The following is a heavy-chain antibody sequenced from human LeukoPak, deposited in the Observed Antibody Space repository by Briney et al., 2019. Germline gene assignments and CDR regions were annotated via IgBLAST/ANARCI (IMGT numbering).Heavy chain of an antibody. CDR1: GYTFTDYF. Sequence: GASVKVSCKASGYTFTDYFMHWVRQAPGQGLEWMGWINPNTGGTNYAQKFHGRVTMTRDTPISTTYMELSRLRSDDTAVYYCARVNTLVGSTDFDYWGQGTLVTVSS. CDR2: INPNTGGT. J-gene: IGHJ4*02. D-gene: IGHD1-26*01. CDR3: ARVNTLVGSTDFDY. V-gene: IGHV1-2*02.